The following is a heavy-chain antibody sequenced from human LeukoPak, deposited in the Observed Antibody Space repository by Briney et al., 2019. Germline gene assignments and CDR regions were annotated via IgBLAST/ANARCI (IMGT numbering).Heavy chain of an antibody. J-gene: IGHJ4*02. CDR3: ARTLNSEFYCGSGEITDFDY. CDR2: IIPVFVTP. D-gene: IGHD3-10*01. V-gene: IGHV1-69*13. Sequence: ASVKVSCKASGDTFSAYGISWVRQAPGQGLEWMETIIPVFVTPNYAQKFQGRVTITADDSTSTAYMELSSLRSEDTAVYYCARTLNSEFYCGSGEITDFDYWGQGTLVTVSS. CDR1: GDTFSAYG.